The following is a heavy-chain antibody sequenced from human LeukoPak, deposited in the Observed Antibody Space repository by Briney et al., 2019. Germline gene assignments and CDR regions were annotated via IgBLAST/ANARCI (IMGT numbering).Heavy chain of an antibody. CDR3: ARDKYYYYYYGMDV. CDR1: GFTFSSYG. Sequence: GGSLRLSCAASGFTFSSYGMHWVRQAPGKGLEWVAVMYYDGISKYYADSVKGRFTISRDNSKNTLYLQMNSLRAEDTAVYYCARDKYYYYYYGMDVWGQGTTVTVSS. CDR2: MYYDGISK. V-gene: IGHV3-33*01. J-gene: IGHJ6*02.